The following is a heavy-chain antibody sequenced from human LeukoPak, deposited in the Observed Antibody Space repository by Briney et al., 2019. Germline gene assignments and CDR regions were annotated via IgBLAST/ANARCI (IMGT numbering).Heavy chain of an antibody. CDR2: IYYSGST. D-gene: IGHD6-19*01. V-gene: IGHV4-59*01. J-gene: IGHJ5*02. Sequence: SETLSLTCTVSGGSISSYYWSWIRQPPGKGLEWIGYIYYSGSTNYNPSLKSRVTIPVDTSKNQFSLKLSSVTAADTAVYYCARSIAVAGTDNWFDPWGQGTLVTVSS. CDR1: GGSISSYY. CDR3: ARSIAVAGTDNWFDP.